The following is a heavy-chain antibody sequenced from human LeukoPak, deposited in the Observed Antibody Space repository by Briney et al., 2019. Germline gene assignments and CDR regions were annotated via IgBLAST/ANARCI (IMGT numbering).Heavy chain of an antibody. D-gene: IGHD5-24*01. CDR3: AKAGEMATSSPLDY. Sequence: GRSLRLSCAASGFTFSSHTMHWVRQAPGKGLEWVAVISYDGSNKYYADSVKGRFTISRDNSKNTLYLQMNSLRAEDMAVYYCAKAGEMATSSPLDYWGQGTLVTVSS. CDR2: ISYDGSNK. J-gene: IGHJ4*02. CDR1: GFTFSSHT. V-gene: IGHV3-30*04.